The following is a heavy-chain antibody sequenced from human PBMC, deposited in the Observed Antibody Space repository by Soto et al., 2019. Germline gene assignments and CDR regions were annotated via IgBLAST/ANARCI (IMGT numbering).Heavy chain of an antibody. D-gene: IGHD3-16*01. CDR3: ASQSLRGSYYSYGMDV. J-gene: IGHJ6*02. CDR2: IYPGDSDT. V-gene: IGHV5-51*01. CDR1: GYSFTSYW. Sequence: GGSLQISCKGSGYSFTSYWIGWVRQMPGKGLEWIGIIYPGDSDTRYSPSFQGQVTISADKSISTAYLQWSSLRASDTAMYYCASQSLRGSYYSYGMDVWGQGTKVTVSS.